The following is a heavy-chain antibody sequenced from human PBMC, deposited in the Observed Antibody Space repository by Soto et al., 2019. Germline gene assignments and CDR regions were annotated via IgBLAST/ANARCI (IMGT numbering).Heavy chain of an antibody. CDR3: AAAAIPVAGRHPDF. D-gene: IGHD6-19*01. CDR1: GYMLTGVY. CDR2: INPNNGVT. V-gene: IGHV1-2*02. J-gene: IGHJ4*02. Sequence: SLKLYCKTSGYMLTGVYLHWGRQAPGQGLEWMGWINPNNGVTTYAKNFRGRVTMTRDSSISTAYMELSSLRSDDTAVYFCAAAAIPVAGRHPDFWGQGTVVTVSS.